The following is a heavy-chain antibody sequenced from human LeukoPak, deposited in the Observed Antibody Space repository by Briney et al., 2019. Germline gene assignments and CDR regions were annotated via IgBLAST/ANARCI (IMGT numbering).Heavy chain of an antibody. CDR1: GFTFSSYA. J-gene: IGHJ4*02. CDR3: ARGYDIFDY. V-gene: IGHV3-23*01. CDR2: ISGSGGRT. Sequence: GGSLRLSCAASGFTFSSYAMSWVRQAPGKGLEWVSNISGSGGRTYYADSVKGRFTISRDDSKNTLYLQMNSLRAEDTAVYYCARGYDIFDYWGQGTLVTVSS. D-gene: IGHD3-9*01.